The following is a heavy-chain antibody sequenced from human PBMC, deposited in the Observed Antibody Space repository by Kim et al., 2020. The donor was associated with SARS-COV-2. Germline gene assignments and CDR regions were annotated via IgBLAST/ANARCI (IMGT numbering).Heavy chain of an antibody. D-gene: IGHD3-22*01. J-gene: IGHJ4*02. CDR1: GFTFSSYW. Sequence: GGSLRLSCAASGFTFSSYWMHWVRQAPGKGLVWVSRINSDGSSTSYADSVKGRFTISRDNAKNTLYLQMNSLRAEDTAVYYCARVDYYDSSGYSPHFDYWGQGTLVTVSS. CDR3: ARVDYYDSSGYSPHFDY. CDR2: INSDGSST. V-gene: IGHV3-74*01.